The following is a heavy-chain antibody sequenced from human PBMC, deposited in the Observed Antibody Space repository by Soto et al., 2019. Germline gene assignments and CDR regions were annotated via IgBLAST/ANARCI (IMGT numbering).Heavy chain of an antibody. CDR1: GYTFTNFY. CDR3: ARGLHKDPGQWWFDP. Sequence: ASVKVSCKASGYTFTNFYLHWVRQAPGQGFEWMGIINPANSNTNYAQKFQGRVSMASDTSTSTVYMELSSLRSEDTAVYYCARGLHKDPGQWWFDPWGQGTLVTVSS. J-gene: IGHJ5*02. D-gene: IGHD2-8*01. CDR2: INPANSNT. V-gene: IGHV1-46*01.